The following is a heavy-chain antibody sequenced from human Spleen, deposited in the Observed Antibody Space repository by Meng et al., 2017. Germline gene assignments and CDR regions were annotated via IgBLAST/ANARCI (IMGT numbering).Heavy chain of an antibody. D-gene: IGHD5-24*01. Sequence: SETLSLTCTVSGGSISSSSYYWGWIRQPPGKGLEWIGSIYYSGSTNYNPSLKSRVTISVDTSKNQFSLKLSSVTAADTAVYYCARGDGYTPNWGQGTLVTVSS. CDR3: ARGDGYTPN. V-gene: IGHV4-39*07. J-gene: IGHJ4*02. CDR2: IYYSGST. CDR1: GGSISSSSYY.